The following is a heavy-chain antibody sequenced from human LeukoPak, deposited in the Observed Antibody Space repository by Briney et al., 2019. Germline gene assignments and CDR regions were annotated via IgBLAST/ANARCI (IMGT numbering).Heavy chain of an antibody. Sequence: PSETLSLTCTVSGGSISSYYWSWIRQPPGKGLEWIGYIYYSGSTNYNPSLKGRVTISVDTSKNQFSLKLSSVTAADTAVYYCARRGSGWPTGHFDYWGQGTLVTVSS. CDR1: GGSISSYY. D-gene: IGHD6-19*01. V-gene: IGHV4-59*08. J-gene: IGHJ4*02. CDR2: IYYSGST. CDR3: ARRGSGWPTGHFDY.